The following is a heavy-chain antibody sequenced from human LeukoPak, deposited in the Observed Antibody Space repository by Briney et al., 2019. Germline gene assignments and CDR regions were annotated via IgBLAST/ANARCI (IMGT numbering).Heavy chain of an antibody. CDR2: ISYDGSNK. J-gene: IGHJ4*02. Sequence: GGSLRLSCAASGFTFSSYGMHWVRQAPGKGLEWVAVISYDGSNKYYADSVKGRFTISRDNGKNTLFLQMNSLRAEDAAVYYCVRGNDYGGPHYWGQGTLVTVSS. CDR3: VRGNDYGGPHY. D-gene: IGHD4-23*01. V-gene: IGHV3-30*03. CDR1: GFTFSSYG.